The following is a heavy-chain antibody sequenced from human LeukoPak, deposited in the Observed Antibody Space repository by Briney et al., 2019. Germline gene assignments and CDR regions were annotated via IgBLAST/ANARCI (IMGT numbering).Heavy chain of an antibody. CDR2: ISGSGHDI. CDR3: ARDYGGSSPFDY. Sequence: GGSLRLSCAASGFTFSDSYMTWVRQAPGKGVEWVAYISGSGHDINYSDSVKGRFTISRDNAKNSLYLQMSSLRAEDTAVYYCARDYGGSSPFDYWGQGTLVTVSS. V-gene: IGHV3-11*04. CDR1: GFTFSDSY. J-gene: IGHJ4*02. D-gene: IGHD4-23*01.